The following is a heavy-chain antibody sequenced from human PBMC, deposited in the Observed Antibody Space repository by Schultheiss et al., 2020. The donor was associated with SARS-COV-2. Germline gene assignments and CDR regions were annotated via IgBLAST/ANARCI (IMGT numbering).Heavy chain of an antibody. CDR1: GFTFSGYW. CDR2: IRSKARNYAT. D-gene: IGHD5-18*01. CDR3: TRNSTSSGWFDP. V-gene: IGHV3-73*01. Sequence: GGSLRLSCAASGFTFSGYWMTWVRQAPGKGLEWVGRIRSKARNYATTYAASVKGRFIISRDESRNTSYLQMNSLKIEDTAVYYCTRNSTSSGWFDPWGQGTLVTVSS. J-gene: IGHJ5*02.